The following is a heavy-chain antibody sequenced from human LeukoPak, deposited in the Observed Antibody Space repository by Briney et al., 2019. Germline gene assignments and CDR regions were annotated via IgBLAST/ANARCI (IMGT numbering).Heavy chain of an antibody. D-gene: IGHD3-10*01. V-gene: IGHV3-53*01. CDR2: IYSGGST. J-gene: IGHJ6*02. CDR3: ARDHITMVRGVSVNYYYYGMDV. CDR1: GFTVSSNY. Sequence: PGGSLRLSCAASGFTVSSNYMSWVRQAPGKGLEWVSVIYSGGSTYYADSVKGRFTISRDNSKNTLYLQMNSLRAEDTAVYYCARDHITMVRGVSVNYYYYGMDVLAKGPRSPSL.